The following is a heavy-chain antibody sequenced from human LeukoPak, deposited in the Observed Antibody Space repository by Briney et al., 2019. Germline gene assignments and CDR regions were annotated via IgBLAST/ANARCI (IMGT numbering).Heavy chain of an antibody. V-gene: IGHV1-18*01. Sequence: ASAKVSCKASGYTFTSYGISWVRQAPGQGLEWMGWISAYNGNTNYAQKLQGRVTMTTDTSTSTAYMELRSLRSDDTAVYYCARARAYYYDSSGYYYDYFDYWGQGTRVTVSS. CDR1: GYTFTSYG. CDR3: ARARAYYYDSSGYYYDYFDY. J-gene: IGHJ4*02. D-gene: IGHD3-22*01. CDR2: ISAYNGNT.